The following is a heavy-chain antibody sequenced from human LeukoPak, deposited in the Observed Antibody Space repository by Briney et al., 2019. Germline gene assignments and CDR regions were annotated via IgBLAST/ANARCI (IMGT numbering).Heavy chain of an antibody. V-gene: IGHV1-8*01. J-gene: IGHJ4*02. Sequence: ASVKVSCKASGYTFTSYDINWVRQATGQGLEWMGWMNPNSGNTGYAQKFQGRVTMTRNTSISTAYMELSSLRSEDTAVYYCARGPCIAAAGTDDYWGQGTLVTVSS. CDR1: GYTFTSYD. CDR2: MNPNSGNT. D-gene: IGHD6-13*01. CDR3: ARGPCIAAAGTDDY.